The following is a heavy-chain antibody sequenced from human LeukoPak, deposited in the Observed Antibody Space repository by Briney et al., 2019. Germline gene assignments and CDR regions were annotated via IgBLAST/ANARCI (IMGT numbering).Heavy chain of an antibody. CDR2: ISGSAYTT. D-gene: IGHD2-8*01. CDR1: GFNFRTYG. CDR3: AKRPIMLALNRIEF. J-gene: IGHJ4*02. V-gene: IGHV3-23*01. Sequence: GGSLRLSCATSGFNFRTYGMSWIRQAPGKGLEWVAGISGSAYTTHYAGSVKGRFTISRDNSKNTLFLQMDSLRVEDTAVYYCAKRPIMLALNRIEFWSQGSLVTVTS.